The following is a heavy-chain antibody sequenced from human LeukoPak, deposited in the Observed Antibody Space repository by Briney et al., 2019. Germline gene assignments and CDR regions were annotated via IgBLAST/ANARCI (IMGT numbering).Heavy chain of an antibody. CDR3: AREPHSSGWYV. CDR2: IYYSGST. CDR1: GGSISSGDYY. D-gene: IGHD6-19*01. Sequence: SETLSLTCTVSGGSISSGDYYWSWIRQPPGKGLEWIGYIYYSGSTYYNPSLKSRVTISVDRSKNQFSLKLSSVTAADTAVYYCAREPHSSGWYVGGQGTLVTVSS. V-gene: IGHV4-30-4*01. J-gene: IGHJ4*02.